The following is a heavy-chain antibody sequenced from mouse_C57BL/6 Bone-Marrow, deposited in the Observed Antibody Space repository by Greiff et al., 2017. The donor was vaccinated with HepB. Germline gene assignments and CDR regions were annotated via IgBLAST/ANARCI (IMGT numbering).Heavy chain of an antibody. CDR2: IHPNSGST. Sequence: VQLQQPGAELVKPGASVKLSCKASGYTFTSYWIHWVKQRPGQGLEWIGMIHPNSGSTNYNEKFKSKATLTVDKSSSTAYMQLSSLTSEDSAVYYCAREGGSYYFDYWGQGTTLTVSS. J-gene: IGHJ2*01. CDR1: GYTFTSYW. V-gene: IGHV1-64*01. CDR3: AREGGSYYFDY. D-gene: IGHD3-1*01.